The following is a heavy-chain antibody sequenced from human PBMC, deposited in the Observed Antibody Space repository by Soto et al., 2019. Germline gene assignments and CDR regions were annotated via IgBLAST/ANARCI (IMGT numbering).Heavy chain of an antibody. CDR1: GVSITSYK. J-gene: IGHJ4*02. Sequence: SETLSLTCTVSGVSITSYKWSWIRQSPGKGLEWIAYMYSSGSSSYNPSLKSRVTISVDTSKNQYSLKVNSATAADTAVYYCAREWSAFDYWGQGILVTVSS. CDR3: AREWSAFDY. CDR2: MYSSGSS. D-gene: IGHD2-15*01. V-gene: IGHV4-59*01.